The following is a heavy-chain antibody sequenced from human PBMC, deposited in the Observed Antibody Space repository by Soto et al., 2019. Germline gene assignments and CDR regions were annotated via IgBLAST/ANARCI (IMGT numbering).Heavy chain of an antibody. CDR2: IKEDGSQK. J-gene: IGHJ3*01. CDR3: ARDGRYCTWSNFLGDAFDL. CDR1: GFSFSSHW. D-gene: IGHD2-8*01. Sequence: EVQLVESGGGLVQPGGSLRLSCAASGFSFSSHWMTWVRKAPGKGLEWVANIKEDGSQKYYVDSVKGRLTISRDNAKNPLFLQMNCLRAEDTAVYYFARDGRYCTWSNFLGDAFDLWGQGTVVIVSS. V-gene: IGHV3-7*01.